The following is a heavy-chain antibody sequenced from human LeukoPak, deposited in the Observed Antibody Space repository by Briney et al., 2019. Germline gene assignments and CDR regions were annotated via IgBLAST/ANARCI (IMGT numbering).Heavy chain of an antibody. CDR2: IRGSGDSTTT. J-gene: IGHJ4*02. V-gene: IGHV3-23*01. D-gene: IGHD1-26*01. CDR1: GFTFSSYA. Sequence: GGSLRLSCAASGFTFSSYAMSWVRQAPGKGLEWVSAIRGSGDSTTTYYADSVKGRFTISRDNSKNTLYLQMNSLTAEDTAVYYCAKGSGSSRPYYFDYWGQGTLVTVSS. CDR3: AKGSGSSRPYYFDY.